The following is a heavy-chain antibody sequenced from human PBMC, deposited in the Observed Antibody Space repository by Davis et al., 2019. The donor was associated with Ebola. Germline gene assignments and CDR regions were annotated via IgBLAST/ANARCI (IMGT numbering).Heavy chain of an antibody. CDR2: MNPNSGNT. CDR1: GYTFTSYD. J-gene: IGHJ5*02. V-gene: IGHV1-8*01. D-gene: IGHD3-10*01. Sequence: AASVKVSCKASGYTFTSYDINWVRQAPGQGLEWMGWMNPNSGNTGYAQKFQGRVTMTRNTSISTAYMELSSLRSEDTAVYYCARGVLLWFTELLSGPGWFDPWGQGTLVTVSS. CDR3: ARGVLLWFTELLSGPGWFDP.